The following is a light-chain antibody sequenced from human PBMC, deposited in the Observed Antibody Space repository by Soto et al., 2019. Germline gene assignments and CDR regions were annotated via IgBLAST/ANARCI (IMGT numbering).Light chain of an antibody. CDR2: GGS. CDR3: CSYAGGSPFV. V-gene: IGLV2-23*01. J-gene: IGLJ1*01. CDR1: SGGGERYYL. Sequence: QSALTQPASVSGSPGQSITISWTGRSGGGERYYLFSGYQPHQGKAPKHMIYGGSKRPSGASKRFSGSKSGHTASMTLSGLQAEDAADYYCCSYAGGSPFVFGTGTKVTVL.